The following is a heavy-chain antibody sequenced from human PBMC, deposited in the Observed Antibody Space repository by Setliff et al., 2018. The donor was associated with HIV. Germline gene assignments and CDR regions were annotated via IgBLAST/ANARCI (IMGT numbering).Heavy chain of an antibody. D-gene: IGHD3-22*01. J-gene: IGHJ4*02. CDR1: GFTFNNAW. Sequence: GGSLRLSCAASGFTFNNAWMTWVRQAPGKGLEWVGHIKTKTQRGTTDYAAPAKGGFIISRDDSKNTLYLQMNSLRSEDTAVYYCVTGVGTSSVDYWGQGTMVTVSS. V-gene: IGHV3-15*01. CDR2: IKTKTQRGTT. CDR3: VTGVGTSSVDY.